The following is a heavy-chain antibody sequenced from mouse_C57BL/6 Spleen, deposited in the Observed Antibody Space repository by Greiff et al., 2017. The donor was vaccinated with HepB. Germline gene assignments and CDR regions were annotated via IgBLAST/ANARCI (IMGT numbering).Heavy chain of an antibody. J-gene: IGHJ3*01. CDR2: IDPSDRYT. CDR3: LSLDSSGYTWFAY. CDR1: GYTFTSYW. D-gene: IGHD3-2*02. Sequence: VQLQQSGAELVKPGASVKLSCKASGYTFTSYWMQWVKQRPGQGLEWIGEIDPSDRYTNYNQKFKGKATLTVDTSSSTAYMQLSSLTSEDSAVYYCLSLDSSGYTWFAYWGQGTLVTVSA. V-gene: IGHV1-50*01.